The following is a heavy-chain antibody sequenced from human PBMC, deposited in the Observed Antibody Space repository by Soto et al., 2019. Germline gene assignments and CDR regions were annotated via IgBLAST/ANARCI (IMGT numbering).Heavy chain of an antibody. J-gene: IGHJ6*02. V-gene: IGHV1-69*13. Sequence: PVKVSCKASGGTFSSYAISWVRQAPGQGLEWMGGIIPIFGTANYAQKFQGRVTITADESTSTAYMELSSLRSEDTAVYYCARDFLELRNYYYGMDVWGQGTTVTVSS. D-gene: IGHD1-7*01. CDR1: GGTFSSYA. CDR3: ARDFLELRNYYYGMDV. CDR2: IIPIFGTA.